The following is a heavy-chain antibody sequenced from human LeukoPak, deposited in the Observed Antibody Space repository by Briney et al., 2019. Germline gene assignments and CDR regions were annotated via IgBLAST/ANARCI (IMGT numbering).Heavy chain of an antibody. CDR2: ISSSSSYI. CDR3: ARGASRADY. Sequence: GSLRLSCAASGFTFRSYNMNWVRQAPAKRPEWVSSISSSSSYIYYADSVKGRFTISRDNAKNSLYLQMNSLRAEDTALYYCARGASRADYWGQGTLVTVSS. J-gene: IGHJ4*02. CDR1: GFTFRSYN. V-gene: IGHV3-21*04.